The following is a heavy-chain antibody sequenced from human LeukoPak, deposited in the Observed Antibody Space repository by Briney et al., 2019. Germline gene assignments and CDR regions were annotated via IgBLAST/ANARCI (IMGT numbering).Heavy chain of an antibody. CDR1: GGTFSSYA. CDR3: ARGGGYYSIPFDY. J-gene: IGHJ4*02. CDR2: IIPIFGTA. V-gene: IGHV1-69*06. D-gene: IGHD3-22*01. Sequence: SVKVSCKASGGTFSSYAISWVRQAPGQGLEWMGRIIPIFGTANCAQKFQGRVTITADKSTSTAYMELSSLRSEDTAVYYCARGGGYYSIPFDYWGQGTLVTVS.